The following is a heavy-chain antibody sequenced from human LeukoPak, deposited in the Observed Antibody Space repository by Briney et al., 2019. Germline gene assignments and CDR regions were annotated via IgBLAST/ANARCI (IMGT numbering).Heavy chain of an antibody. V-gene: IGHV3-23*01. J-gene: IGHJ4*02. CDR1: GFSFSSYA. CDR3: AKASEPLIVVVVAATN. D-gene: IGHD2-15*01. CDR2: ISGSGGST. Sequence: GGSLRLSCVGSGFSFSSYAMSWVRQAPGKGLEWVSAISGSGGSTYYADSVKGRFTVSRDNSKNTLYLQMNSLRAEDTAVYYCAKASEPLIVVVVAATNWGQGTLVTVSS.